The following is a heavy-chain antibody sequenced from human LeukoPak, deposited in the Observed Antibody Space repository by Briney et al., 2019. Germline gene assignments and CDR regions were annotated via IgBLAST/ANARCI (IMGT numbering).Heavy chain of an antibody. V-gene: IGHV4-59*01. J-gene: IGHJ4*02. CDR3: AREYDSSGYYYGYFDY. D-gene: IGHD3-22*01. Sequence: TSETLSLTCTVSGGSISSYYWSWIRQPPGKGLEWIGYIYYSGSTNYNPSLKSRVTISVDTSKNQFSLKLSSVTAADTAVYYCAREYDSSGYYYGYFDYWGQGTLVTVSS. CDR1: GGSISSYY. CDR2: IYYSGST.